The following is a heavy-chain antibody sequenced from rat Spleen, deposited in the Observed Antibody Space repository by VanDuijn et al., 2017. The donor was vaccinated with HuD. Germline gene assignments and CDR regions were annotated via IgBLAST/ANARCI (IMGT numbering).Heavy chain of an antibody. V-gene: IGHV5-25*01. J-gene: IGHJ2*01. CDR2: ISYDGSTP. CDR1: GFTFSNYD. Sequence: EVQVVESGGGIVQPGRSMKLSCAASGFTFSNYDMVWVRQAPTKGLKWVASISYDGSTPYYRDSVKGRFTISRDNAKSTLYLQMDSLRSEDTATYYCARQRDSYAHYFDYWGQGVMVTVSS. CDR3: ARQRDSYAHYFDY. D-gene: IGHD1-12*01.